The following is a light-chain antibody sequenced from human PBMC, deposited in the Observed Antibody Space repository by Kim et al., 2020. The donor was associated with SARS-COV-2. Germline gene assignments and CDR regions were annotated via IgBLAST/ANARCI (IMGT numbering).Light chain of an antibody. V-gene: IGKV1-5*03. CDR3: QQYDNY. CDR2: KGS. CDR1: QSNSMW. Sequence: STVSASGRDRVIITCRERQSNSMWLAWYQQKPGKAPKHLISKGSSLESGVPTRCSGSGSGTEFTITISSLQADDFATYYCQQYDNYFGQGTKLEI. J-gene: IGKJ2*01.